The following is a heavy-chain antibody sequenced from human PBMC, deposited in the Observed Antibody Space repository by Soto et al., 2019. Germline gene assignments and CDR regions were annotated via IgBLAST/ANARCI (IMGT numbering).Heavy chain of an antibody. J-gene: IGHJ4*02. V-gene: IGHV3-23*01. CDR3: ANDRRAGGNSAFYFDF. D-gene: IGHD3-16*01. CDR1: GFKFSNYA. CDR2: ISATGGGT. Sequence: GGSLRLSCAASGFKFSNYAMSWVRQAPGKGLEWVSLISATGGGTYYADSVKGRFTISRDNSHNTLYLQVHSLTAEDTAVYYCANDRRAGGNSAFYFDFWGQGAQVTVSS.